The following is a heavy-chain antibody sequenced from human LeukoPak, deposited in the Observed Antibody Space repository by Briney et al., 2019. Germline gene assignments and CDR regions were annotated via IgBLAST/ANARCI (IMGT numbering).Heavy chain of an antibody. J-gene: IGHJ5*02. D-gene: IGHD2-2*01. CDR1: GGSFSGYY. CDR2: IHQSGIT. V-gene: IGHV4-34*10. CDR3: ARDLEYCSTTSCFT. Sequence: SETLSLTCAIYGGSFSGYYWSWIRQPPGKGLEWIAYIHQSGITVSNPSLKSRLTLSLDASKNQFSLRLTSVTVADTAVYYCARDLEYCSTTSCFTWGQGTLVTVSP.